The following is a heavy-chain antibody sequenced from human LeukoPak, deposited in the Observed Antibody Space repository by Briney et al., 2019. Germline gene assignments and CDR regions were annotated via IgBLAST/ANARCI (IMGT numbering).Heavy chain of an antibody. CDR1: GYTFTSYY. D-gene: IGHD3-22*01. CDR2: INPSGGST. Sequence: GASVKVSCKASGYTFTSYYMHWVRQAPGQGLEWMGIINPSGGSTSYAQKFQGRVTITADKSTSTAYMELSSLRSEDTAVYYCARAPIYNYDYYYYYGMDVWGQGTTVTVSS. CDR3: ARAPIYNYDYYYYYGMDV. J-gene: IGHJ6*02. V-gene: IGHV1-46*01.